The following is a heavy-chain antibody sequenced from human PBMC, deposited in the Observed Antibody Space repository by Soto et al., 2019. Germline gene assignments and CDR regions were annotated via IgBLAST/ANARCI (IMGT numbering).Heavy chain of an antibody. V-gene: IGHV1-3*01. D-gene: IGHD3-3*01. CDR1: GYTFTSYA. Sequence: GASVKVSCKASGYTFTSYAMHWVRQAPGQRLEWMGWINAGNGNTKYSQKFQGRVTITRDTSASTAYMELSSLRSEDTAVYYCARDSNDYDFWSGPYYYYYMDVWGQGTTVTVSS. J-gene: IGHJ6*03. CDR2: INAGNGNT. CDR3: ARDSNDYDFWSGPYYYYYMDV.